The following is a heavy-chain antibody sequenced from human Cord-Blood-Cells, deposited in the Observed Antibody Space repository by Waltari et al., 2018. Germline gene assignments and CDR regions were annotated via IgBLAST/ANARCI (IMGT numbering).Heavy chain of an antibody. Sequence: QVQLVQSGAEVKKPGASVKVSGKVSGYTLTELPFHWVRQPPGKGLECMGGFDPEDGKTIYAQKFQGRVTMTEDTSTDTAYMELSSLRSEDTAVYYCATGESALWSWYFDLWGRGTLVTVSS. CDR3: ATGESALWSWYFDL. D-gene: IGHD2-8*02. CDR1: GYTLTELP. V-gene: IGHV1-24*01. CDR2: FDPEDGKT. J-gene: IGHJ2*01.